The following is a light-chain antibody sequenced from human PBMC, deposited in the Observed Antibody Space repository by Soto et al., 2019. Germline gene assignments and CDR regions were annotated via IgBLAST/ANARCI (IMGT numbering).Light chain of an antibody. CDR3: QSYDSSLPYV. CDR2: GNS. Sequence: QAVVTQPPSVSGAPGQRVTISCTGSSSNIGAGYDVHWYQQLPGTAPKLLIYGNSNQPSGVPDRFSGSKSGTSASLAITGLQAEDEADYYCQSYDSSLPYVFGTGTKLTVL. V-gene: IGLV1-40*01. J-gene: IGLJ1*01. CDR1: SSNIGAGYD.